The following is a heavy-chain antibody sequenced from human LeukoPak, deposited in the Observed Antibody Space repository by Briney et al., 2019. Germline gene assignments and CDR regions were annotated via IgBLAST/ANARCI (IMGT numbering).Heavy chain of an antibody. CDR1: GGSISSSLYY. CDR2: IHYSGNT. J-gene: IGHJ6*02. D-gene: IGHD4-11*01. CDR3: ARSGVTTPYYYGMDV. V-gene: IGHV4-39*01. Sequence: SETLSLTCIVSGGSISSSLYYWGWVRQPPEKGLEWIGSIHYSGNTYYNPSLKSRVTISADTSKNQFSPKLSSVTAAETAVYYCARSGVTTPYYYGMDVWGQGTTVTVSS.